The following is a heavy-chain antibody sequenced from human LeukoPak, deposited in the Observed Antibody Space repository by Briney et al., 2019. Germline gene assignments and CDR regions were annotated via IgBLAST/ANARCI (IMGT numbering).Heavy chain of an antibody. CDR2: ISSSSSYI. CDR1: GSTFSSYS. Sequence: GGSLRPSCAASGSTFSSYSMTGVRKPPGKGLEWVTSISSSSSYIYYADSVKGRFTISRDNAKNSLYLQMNSLRAEDTAVYYCARDLGLVRGVPTASDYWGQGTLVTVSS. J-gene: IGHJ4*02. CDR3: ARDLGLVRGVPTASDY. V-gene: IGHV3-21*01. D-gene: IGHD3-10*01.